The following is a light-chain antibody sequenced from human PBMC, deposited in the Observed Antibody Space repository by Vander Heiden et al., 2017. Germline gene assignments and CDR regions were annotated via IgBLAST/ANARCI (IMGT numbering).Light chain of an antibody. Sequence: VMTQPPPSLPVTPGEPASISCRSSQSLLHSNGYNYLDWYLQKPGQSPQLLIYLGSNRASGVPDRFSGSGSGTDFTLKISRVEAEDVGVYYCMQALQTPWTFGQGTKLEIK. CDR1: QSLLHSNGYNY. V-gene: IGKV2-28*01. J-gene: IGKJ2*02. CDR3: MQALQTPWT. CDR2: LGS.